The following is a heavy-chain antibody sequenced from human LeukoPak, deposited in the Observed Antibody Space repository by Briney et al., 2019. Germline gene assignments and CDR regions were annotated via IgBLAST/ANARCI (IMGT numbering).Heavy chain of an antibody. J-gene: IGHJ4*02. D-gene: IGHD2-8*01. Sequence: GGSLRLSCAASGFTFSSYAMHWVRQAPGKGLEWVAVISFDAISQYYADSVKGRFTISRDNSKNTLYQQMNSLRAEDTAVYYCASDRGGYCTNGVCAGFDYWGQGTLVTVSS. CDR3: ASDRGGYCTNGVCAGFDY. CDR2: ISFDAISQ. V-gene: IGHV3-30-3*01. CDR1: GFTFSSYA.